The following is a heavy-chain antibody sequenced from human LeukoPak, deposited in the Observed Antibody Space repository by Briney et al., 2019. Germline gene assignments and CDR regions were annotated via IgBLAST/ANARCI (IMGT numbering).Heavy chain of an antibody. CDR2: IYHSGIT. Sequence: PSETLSLTCTVSGGSISSYYWGWIRQPPGKGLEWIAIIYHSGITYYNPSLKSRVTISVDTSKNQFSLKLTSVTAADTAVYYCASNLYGSGNYFAYWGQGTLVTVSS. J-gene: IGHJ4*02. D-gene: IGHD3-10*01. CDR1: GGSISSYY. CDR3: ASNLYGSGNYFAY. V-gene: IGHV4-38-2*02.